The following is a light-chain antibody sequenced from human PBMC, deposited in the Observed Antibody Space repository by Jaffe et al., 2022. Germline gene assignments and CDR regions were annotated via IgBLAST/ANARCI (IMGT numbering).Light chain of an antibody. J-gene: IGKJ2*01. V-gene: IGKV3-15*01. Sequence: ETVMTQSPATLSVSPGERATLSCRASQSVTTNLAWYQQKPGQAPRLLIYGASIRATGIPARFSGSGSGTEFTLTISSLQSEDFAVYYCQQYYTWPPAYTFGQGTKLEIK. CDR1: QSVTTN. CDR3: QQYYTWPPAYT. CDR2: GAS.